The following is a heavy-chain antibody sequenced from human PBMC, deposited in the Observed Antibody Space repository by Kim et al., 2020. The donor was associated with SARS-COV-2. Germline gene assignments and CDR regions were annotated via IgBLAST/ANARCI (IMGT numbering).Heavy chain of an antibody. CDR3: VRDRGLPDAFDL. D-gene: IGHD6-25*01. J-gene: IGHJ3*01. V-gene: IGHV3-74*03. Sequence: TKYADSVKGRFTISRDNAKDTLYLQMNSLRADDTAVYYCVRDRGLPDAFDLWGQGTMVTVSS. CDR2: T.